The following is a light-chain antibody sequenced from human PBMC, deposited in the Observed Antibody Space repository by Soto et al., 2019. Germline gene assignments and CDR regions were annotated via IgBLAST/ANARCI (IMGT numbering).Light chain of an antibody. CDR1: QSVSSN. Sequence: EIVMTQSPATLSVSPGERATLSCRASQSVSSNLAWYQQKPGQAPRLLIYDASTRATGIPARFSGSGSGTAFSIPISSLQYEDFAAFYCQQYNNWSPYTFGQGTKLEIK. CDR3: QQYNNWSPYT. CDR2: DAS. J-gene: IGKJ2*01. V-gene: IGKV3-15*01.